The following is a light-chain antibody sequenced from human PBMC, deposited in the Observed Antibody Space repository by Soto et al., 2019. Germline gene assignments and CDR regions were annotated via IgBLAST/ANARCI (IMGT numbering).Light chain of an antibody. CDR1: SIDVGSYNL. CDR3: SSYAGSSTHVV. V-gene: IGLV2-23*01. CDR2: EGS. J-gene: IGLJ2*01. Sequence: QSALTQPASVSGSPGQSITISCTGISIDVGSYNLVSWYQQHPGKAPKVMIYEGSKRPSGVSNRFSGSRPGNTASLTISGLQAEDEAHYYCSSYAGSSTHVVFGAGTKLTVL.